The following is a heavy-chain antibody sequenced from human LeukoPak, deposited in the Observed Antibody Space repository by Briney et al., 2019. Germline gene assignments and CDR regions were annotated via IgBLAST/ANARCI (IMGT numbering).Heavy chain of an antibody. CDR1: GGTFSSYA. Sequence: SVKLSCKASGGTFSSYAISWVRQAPGQGLEWMGGIIPIFSAANYAQKFQGRVTITADESTSTAYMELSSLRSEDTAVYYCARDNGQQWVVRGYYYGIDVWGQGTTVTVSS. J-gene: IGHJ6*02. V-gene: IGHV1-69*13. CDR3: ARDNGQQWVVRGYYYGIDV. CDR2: IIPIFSAA. D-gene: IGHD6-19*01.